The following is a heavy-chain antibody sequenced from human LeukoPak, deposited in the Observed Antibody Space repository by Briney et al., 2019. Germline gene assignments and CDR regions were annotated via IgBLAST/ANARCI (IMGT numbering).Heavy chain of an antibody. CDR2: INPNSGGT. Sequence: GASVKVSCKASGYTFTGYYMHWVRQAPGQGLEWMGWINPNSGGTNYAQKFQGRVTMTRDTSISTAYMELSRLRSDDTAVYYCARVKRYQLPSNWFDPWGQGTLVTVSS. J-gene: IGHJ5*02. CDR3: ARVKRYQLPSNWFDP. CDR1: GYTFTGYY. V-gene: IGHV1-2*02. D-gene: IGHD2-2*01.